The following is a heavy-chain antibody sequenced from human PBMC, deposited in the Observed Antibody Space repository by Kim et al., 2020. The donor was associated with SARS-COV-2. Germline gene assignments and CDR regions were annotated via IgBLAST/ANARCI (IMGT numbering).Heavy chain of an antibody. J-gene: IGHJ6*02. Sequence: YADSVEGRFTISRDNSETTLYLQMNSLRAEDTAVYYCARDVVVGGEVTMDVWGQGTTVTVSS. D-gene: IGHD2-21*01. CDR3: ARDVVVGGEVTMDV. V-gene: IGHV3-33*01.